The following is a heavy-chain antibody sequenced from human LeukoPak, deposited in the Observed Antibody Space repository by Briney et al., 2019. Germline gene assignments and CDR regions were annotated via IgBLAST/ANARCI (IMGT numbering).Heavy chain of an antibody. CDR1: GFTFSSYA. J-gene: IGHJ3*02. D-gene: IGHD3-22*01. CDR2: TRGSGSGT. CDR3: AKDPGLDAFDI. V-gene: IGHV3-23*01. Sequence: GGSLRLSCAASGFTFSSYAMSWVRQAPGKGLEWVSATRGSGSGTHYADSVKGRFTISRDSSNNTLSLQMNSLRAEDTAVYFCAKDPGLDAFDIWGQGTMVTVSS.